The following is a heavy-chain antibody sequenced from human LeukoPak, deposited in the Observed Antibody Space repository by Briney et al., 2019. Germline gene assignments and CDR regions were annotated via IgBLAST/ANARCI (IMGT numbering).Heavy chain of an antibody. CDR2: IRYDGSNK. J-gene: IGHJ4*02. CDR1: GFTFSSYA. CDR3: AKGYTIFGLDREYCFDY. D-gene: IGHD3-3*01. V-gene: IGHV3-30*02. Sequence: GGSLRLSCAASGFTFSSYAMHWVRQAPGKGLEWVAFIRYDGSNKYYADSVRGRFTISRDNSKNTLYLQMNSLRAEDTAVFYCAKGYTIFGLDREYCFDYWGQGTLVTVSS.